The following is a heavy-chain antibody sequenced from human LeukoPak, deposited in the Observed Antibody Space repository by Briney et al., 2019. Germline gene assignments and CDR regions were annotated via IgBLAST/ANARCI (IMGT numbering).Heavy chain of an antibody. CDR1: GGSFSGYY. J-gene: IGHJ4*02. D-gene: IGHD6-6*01. Sequence: SETLSLTCAVYGGSFSGYYWSWIRQPPGKGLEWIGEINHSGSTIYNPSLKSRVNISVDPSKNQFSLKLSSVTVADAAVYYCASRYSSSSASDYWGRGTLVTVSS. V-gene: IGHV4-34*01. CDR2: INHSGST. CDR3: ASRYSSSSASDY.